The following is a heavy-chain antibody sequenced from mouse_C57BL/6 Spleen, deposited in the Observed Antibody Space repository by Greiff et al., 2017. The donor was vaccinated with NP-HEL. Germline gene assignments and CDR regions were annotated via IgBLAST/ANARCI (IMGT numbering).Heavy chain of an antibody. D-gene: IGHD2-4*01. V-gene: IGHV1-26*01. Sequence: EVQLQQSGPELVKPGASVKISCKASGYTFTDYYMNWVKQSHGKSLEWIGDINPNNGGTSYNQKFKGKATLTVDKSSSTAYMELRSLTSEDSAVYYCARLLDYDYDGGFAYWGQGTLVTVSA. J-gene: IGHJ3*01. CDR2: INPNNGGT. CDR1: GYTFTDYY. CDR3: ARLLDYDYDGGFAY.